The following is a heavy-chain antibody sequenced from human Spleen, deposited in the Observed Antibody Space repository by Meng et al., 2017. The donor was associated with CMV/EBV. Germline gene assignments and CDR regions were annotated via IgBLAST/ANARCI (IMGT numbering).Heavy chain of an antibody. D-gene: IGHD1-26*01. CDR2: IIPTLAIP. V-gene: IGHV1-69*10. CDR1: GGTFGSSA. Sequence: SVKVSCKASGGTFGSSAFNWVRQAPGQGPEWMGGIIPTLAIPTYAQNFQGRVTITADMSTNTIYMELISLRSDDTAVYFCARGPDRLLGPTYVDPWGPGTLVTVSS. J-gene: IGHJ5*02. CDR3: ARGPDRLLGPTYVDP.